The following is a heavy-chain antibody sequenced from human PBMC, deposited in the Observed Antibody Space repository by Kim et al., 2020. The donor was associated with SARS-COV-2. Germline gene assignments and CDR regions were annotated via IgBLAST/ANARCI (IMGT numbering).Heavy chain of an antibody. D-gene: IGHD6-13*01. CDR1: GGTFSSYA. J-gene: IGHJ5*02. V-gene: IGHV1-69*13. CDR2: IIPIFGTA. CDR3: ARGPRVYSSSWNSLLRYNWFDP. Sequence: SVKVSCKASGGTFSSYAISWVRQAPGQGLEWMGGIIPIFGTANYAQKFQGRVTITADESTSTAYMELSSLRSEDTAVYYCARGPRVYSSSWNSLLRYNWFDPWGQGTLVTVSS.